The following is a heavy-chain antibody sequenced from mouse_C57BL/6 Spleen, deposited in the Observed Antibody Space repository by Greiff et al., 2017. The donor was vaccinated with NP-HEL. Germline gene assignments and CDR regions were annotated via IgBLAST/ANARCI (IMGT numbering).Heavy chain of an antibody. Sequence: VQLQQSGGGLVKPGGSLKLSCAASGFTFSDYGMHWVRQAPEKGLEWVAYISSGSSTIYYADTVKGRFTISRDNAKNTLFLQMTSLRSEDTAMYYCARSEEFPYAMDYWGQGTSVTVSS. CDR2: ISSGSSTI. CDR1: GFTFSDYG. J-gene: IGHJ4*01. V-gene: IGHV5-17*01. CDR3: ARSEEFPYAMDY.